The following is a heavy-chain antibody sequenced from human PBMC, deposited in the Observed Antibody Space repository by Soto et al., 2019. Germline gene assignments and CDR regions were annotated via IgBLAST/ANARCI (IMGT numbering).Heavy chain of an antibody. V-gene: IGHV4-61*01. D-gene: IGHD3-22*01. J-gene: IGHJ3*02. Sequence: SETLSLTCTVSGGSVSSGSYYWSWIRQPPGKGLEWIGYIYYSGSTNYNPSLKSRVTISVDTSKNQFSLKLSSVTAADTAVYYCARERDYYDSSGYYGAAFYIWGQGTMVTVSS. CDR3: ARERDYYDSSGYYGAAFYI. CDR2: IYYSGST. CDR1: GGSVSSGSYY.